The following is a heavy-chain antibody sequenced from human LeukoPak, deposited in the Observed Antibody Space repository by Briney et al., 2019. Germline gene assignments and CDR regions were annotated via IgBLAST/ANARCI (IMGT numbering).Heavy chain of an antibody. CDR2: IIPIFGTA. CDR1: GGTFSSYA. V-gene: IGHV1-69*06. CDR3: ARVAPSYYDILTHGYYFDY. J-gene: IGHJ4*02. Sequence: GASVKVSCKASGGTFSSYAICWVRQAPGQGLEWMGGIIPIFGTANYAQKFQGRVTITADKSTSTAYMELSSLRSEDTAVYYCARVAPSYYDILTHGYYFDYWGQGTLVTVSS. D-gene: IGHD3-9*01.